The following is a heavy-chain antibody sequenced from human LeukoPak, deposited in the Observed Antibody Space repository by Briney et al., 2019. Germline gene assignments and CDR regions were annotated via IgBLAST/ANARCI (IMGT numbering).Heavy chain of an antibody. Sequence: GGSLRLSCAASGFTFSSYSMNWVRQAPGKGLEWVSSISSSSSYIYYADSVKGRFTISRDNAKNSLYLQMSSLRAEDTAVYYCAREIKYYYDSSGYLRFDYWGQGTLVTVSS. CDR2: ISSSSSYI. CDR3: AREIKYYYDSSGYLRFDY. D-gene: IGHD3-22*01. V-gene: IGHV3-21*01. J-gene: IGHJ4*02. CDR1: GFTFSSYS.